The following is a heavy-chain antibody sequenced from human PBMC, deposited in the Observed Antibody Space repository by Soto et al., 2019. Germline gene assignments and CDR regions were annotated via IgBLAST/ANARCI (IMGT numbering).Heavy chain of an antibody. J-gene: IGHJ4*02. V-gene: IGHV3-64D*06. Sequence: PGGSLRLSCSVFGFTFSSYAMHWVRQAPGKGLQYVSSISSSGVSTYYADSVKGRFTISRDNSKNTLYLQMSSLRVEDTAVYYCVKDRYVDYWGQGTQVTVSS. CDR2: ISSSGVST. CDR3: VKDRYVDY. CDR1: GFTFSSYA.